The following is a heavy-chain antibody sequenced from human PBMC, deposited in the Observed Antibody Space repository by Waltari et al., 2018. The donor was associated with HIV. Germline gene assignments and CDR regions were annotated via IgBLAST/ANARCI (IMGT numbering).Heavy chain of an antibody. CDR3: AILIAAAGDFDY. CDR2: ISGSDGNT. V-gene: IGHV3-23*04. Sequence: EVQLVESGGGLVQPGGSLRLSCAAFGFALSSYVMSWVRQAPGKGLEWVSTISGSDGNTYYPDSVQGRFTISRDNSKNTLFLQLNSLRAEDTAVYYCAILIAAAGDFDYWGQGTLVTVSS. D-gene: IGHD6-13*01. CDR1: GFALSSYV. J-gene: IGHJ4*02.